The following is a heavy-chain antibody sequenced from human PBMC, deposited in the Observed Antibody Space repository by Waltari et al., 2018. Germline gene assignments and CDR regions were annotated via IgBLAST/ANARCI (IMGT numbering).Heavy chain of an antibody. CDR3: ATALGDNISASRAFEI. CDR2: VDPEDGQT. J-gene: IGHJ3*02. V-gene: IGHV1-69-2*01. CDR1: GTPLRNYY. Sequence: EVRLLQSGAEVKKPGPPLTISCRLSGTPLRNYYVPWIQQAPGKGLQWMGLVDPEDGQTIYAEARQGRISMTADSSTETVYMELTSLTSDDSAVYYCATALGDNISASRAFEIWGQGTMITVAS. D-gene: IGHD3-10*01.